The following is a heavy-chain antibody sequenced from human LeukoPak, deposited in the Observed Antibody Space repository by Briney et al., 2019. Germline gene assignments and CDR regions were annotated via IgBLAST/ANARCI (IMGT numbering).Heavy chain of an antibody. D-gene: IGHD5-18*01. CDR3: ARIEAVTRGYNHAYYFDY. J-gene: IGHJ4*02. CDR1: TYSISSGYY. V-gene: IGHV4-38-2*02. Sequence: SETLSLTCTVSTYSISSGYYWGWIRQPPGKGLEWIGNIYHNGNTYYNPSLKSRVTISVDTSKKQFSLKLRTATAADTAVYYCARIEAVTRGYNHAYYFDYWGQGTLVTVS. CDR2: IYHNGNT.